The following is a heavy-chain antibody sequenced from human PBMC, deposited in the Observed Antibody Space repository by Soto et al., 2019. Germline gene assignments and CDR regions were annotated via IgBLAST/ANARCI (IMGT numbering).Heavy chain of an antibody. D-gene: IGHD2-8*01. Sequence: SETLSLTCTVSGCSVSNSNYYWGWIRQSPGKGLEWIGSVYYRGRSYSKSSVKSRVTISVDTSKNQFSLNLNSVTASDTAVYFCVSQRTSVLTQAYFDYWGPGALVTVSS. V-gene: IGHV4-39*01. CDR3: VSQRTSVLTQAYFDY. CDR1: GCSVSNSNYY. J-gene: IGHJ4*02. CDR2: VYYRGRS.